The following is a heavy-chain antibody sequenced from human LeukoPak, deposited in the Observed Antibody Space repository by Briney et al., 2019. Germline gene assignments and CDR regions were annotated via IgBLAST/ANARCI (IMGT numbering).Heavy chain of an antibody. J-gene: IGHJ4*02. Sequence: GRSLRLSCAASGFTFSSYAMHWVRQAPGKGLEWVAFIRHDGTNKYYADSVKGRFAISRDNSKNTLYLQMNSLSSEDTAVYYCAKERGWFGDLSYSFGSWGQGTLVTVSS. CDR1: GFTFSSYA. CDR3: AKERGWFGDLSYSFGS. D-gene: IGHD3-10*01. V-gene: IGHV3-30*09. CDR2: IRHDGTNK.